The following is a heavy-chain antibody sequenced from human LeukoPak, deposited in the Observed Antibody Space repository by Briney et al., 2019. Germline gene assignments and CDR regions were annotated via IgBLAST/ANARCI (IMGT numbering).Heavy chain of an antibody. CDR2: IYYSGST. V-gene: IGHV4-39*01. CDR3: ARHAYYDILTGYQSGAFDI. J-gene: IGHJ3*02. CDR1: GGSISSSSYY. Sequence: SETLSLTCTVSGGSISSSSYYWGWIRQPPGKGLEWIGSIYYSGSTYYNPSLKSRVTISVDTSKNQFSLELSSVTAADTAVYYCARHAYYDILTGYQSGAFDIWGQGTMVTVSS. D-gene: IGHD3-9*01.